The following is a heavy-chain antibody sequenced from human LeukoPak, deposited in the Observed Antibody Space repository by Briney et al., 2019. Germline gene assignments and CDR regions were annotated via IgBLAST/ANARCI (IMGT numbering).Heavy chain of an antibody. CDR3: ARVIDDSSGYSDYYGMDV. CDR1: GYTFTGYY. Sequence: GASVKVSCKASGYTFTGYYMHWVRQAPGQGLEWMGWINPNRGGTNYAQKFQGRVTMTRDTSISTAYMELSRLRSDDTAVYYCARVIDDSSGYSDYYGMDVWGQGTTVTVSS. D-gene: IGHD3-22*01. J-gene: IGHJ6*02. V-gene: IGHV1-2*02. CDR2: INPNRGGT.